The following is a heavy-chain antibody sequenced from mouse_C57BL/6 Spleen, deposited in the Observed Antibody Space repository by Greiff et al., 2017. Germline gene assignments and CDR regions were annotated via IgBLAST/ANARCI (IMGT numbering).Heavy chain of an antibody. V-gene: IGHV1-55*01. CDR3: ASHYDYDAWFAY. J-gene: IGHJ3*01. D-gene: IGHD2-4*01. CDR1: GYTFTSYW. CDR2: IYPGSGST. Sequence: VQLQESGAELVKPGASVKMSCKASGYTFTSYWITWVKQRPGQGLEWIGDIYPGSGSTNYNEKFKSKATLTVDTSSSTAYMQLSSLTSEDSAVYYCASHYDYDAWFAYWGQGTLVTVSA.